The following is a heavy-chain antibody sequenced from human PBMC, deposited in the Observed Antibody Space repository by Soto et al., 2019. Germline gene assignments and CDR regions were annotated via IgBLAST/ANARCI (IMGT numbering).Heavy chain of an antibody. Sequence: SETLSLTCTVSGGSISSGDYYWSWIRQPPGRGLEWIGYIYYSGSTYYNPSLKSRVTISVDTSKNQFSLKLSSVTAADTAVYYCARDQYYYDSSGYSPLGYGMDVWGQGTTVTVSS. D-gene: IGHD3-22*01. V-gene: IGHV4-30-4*01. J-gene: IGHJ6*02. CDR3: ARDQYYYDSSGYSPLGYGMDV. CDR2: IYYSGST. CDR1: GGSISSGDYY.